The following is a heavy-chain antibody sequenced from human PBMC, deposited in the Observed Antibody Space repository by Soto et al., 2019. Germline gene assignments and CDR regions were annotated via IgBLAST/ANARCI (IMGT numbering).Heavy chain of an antibody. CDR2: NYYSGST. CDR3: ARVSTVYYYGMDV. V-gene: IGHV4-30-4*01. Sequence: QVQLQESGPGLVKPSQTLSLTCTVSGGSISSGDYYWSWIRQPPGKGLEWSGYNYYSGSTYYNPSLQSRVTIPVDMTKNQFSLKLSPVPAADTVVYYCARVSTVYYYGMDVRGQGTTVTGSS. D-gene: IGHD4-17*01. J-gene: IGHJ6*02. CDR1: GGSISSGDYY.